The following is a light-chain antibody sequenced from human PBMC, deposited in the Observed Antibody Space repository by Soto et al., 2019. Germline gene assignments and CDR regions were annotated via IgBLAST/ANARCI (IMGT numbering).Light chain of an antibody. J-gene: IGLJ1*01. CDR3: CSYASXKFV. CDR1: SSYVGSYNY. Sequence: QSALTQPASVSWSPGQSITISCTGTSSYVGSYNYVSWYQQHPGKVPKLIIYESSKRPSGVSDRFSCSKSGKTASLKISGLQAEDEADYYGCSYASXKFVVGTGTKVXV. V-gene: IGLV2-23*01. CDR2: ESS.